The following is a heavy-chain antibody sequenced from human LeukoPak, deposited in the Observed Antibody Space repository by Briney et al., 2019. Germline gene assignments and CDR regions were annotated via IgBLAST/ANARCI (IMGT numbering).Heavy chain of an antibody. CDR1: GGSISSGGYY. Sequence: PSQTLSLTCTVSGGSISSGGYYWSWIRQHPGKGLEWIGYIYYSGSTYYNPSLKSRVTISVDKSKNQFSLKLSSVTAADTAVYYCARGPTLTMIVVVPYYYYGMDVWGQGTTATVSS. D-gene: IGHD3-22*01. CDR3: ARGPTLTMIVVVPYYYYGMDV. V-gene: IGHV4-31*03. J-gene: IGHJ6*02. CDR2: IYYSGST.